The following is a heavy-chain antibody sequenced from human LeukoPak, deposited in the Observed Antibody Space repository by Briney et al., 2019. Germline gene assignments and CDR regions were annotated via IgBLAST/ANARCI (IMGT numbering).Heavy chain of an antibody. V-gene: IGHV3-23*01. CDR2: ISGSGGST. D-gene: IGHD6-19*01. J-gene: IGHJ4*02. Sequence: GGSLRLSCAASGFTFSSYAMSWVRQAPGKGLEWVSAISGSGGSTYYADSVKGRFSISRDNSKNTLYLQMNSLRAEDTAVYYCATGIAVAASFDYWGQGTLVTVSS. CDR3: ATGIAVAASFDY. CDR1: GFTFSSYA.